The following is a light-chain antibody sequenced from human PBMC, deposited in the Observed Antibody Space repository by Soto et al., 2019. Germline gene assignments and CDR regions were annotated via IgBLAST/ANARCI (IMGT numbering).Light chain of an antibody. CDR2: GAS. V-gene: IGKV3-20*01. J-gene: IGKJ2*01. Sequence: EIVLTQSTGTLSLSPGERATLSCRASQSVSSSYLAWYQQKPGHAPRLLIYGASSRATGIPDRFSGSGSGTDFTLTISRLEPEDVAVYYCQQYGSSPPYTFGQGTKLEIK. CDR1: QSVSSSY. CDR3: QQYGSSPPYT.